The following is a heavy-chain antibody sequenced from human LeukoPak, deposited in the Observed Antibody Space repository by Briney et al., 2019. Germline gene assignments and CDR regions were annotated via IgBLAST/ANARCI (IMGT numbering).Heavy chain of an antibody. J-gene: IGHJ4*02. V-gene: IGHV3-11*04. CDR3: ARDPGVYDPPGYYFDY. Sequence: GGSLRLSCAASGFTFSDYYMSWIRQAPGKGLEWVSYISSSGSTIYYADSVKGRFTISRDNAKNSLYLQMNSLRAEDTAVYYCARDPGVYDPPGYYFDYWGQGTLVTVSS. CDR1: GFTFSDYY. CDR2: ISSSGSTI. D-gene: IGHD3-3*01.